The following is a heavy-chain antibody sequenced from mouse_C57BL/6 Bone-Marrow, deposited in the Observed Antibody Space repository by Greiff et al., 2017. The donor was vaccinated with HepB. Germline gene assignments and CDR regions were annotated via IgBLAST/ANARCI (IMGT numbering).Heavy chain of an antibody. D-gene: IGHD2-2*01. CDR3: ARYDGYYDAMDY. V-gene: IGHV5-15*01. CDR1: GFTFSDYG. CDR2: ISNLAYSI. Sequence: DVQLVESGGGLVQPGGSLKLSCAASGFTFSDYGMAWVRQAPRKGPEWVAFISNLAYSIYYADTVTGRFTISRENAKNTLYLEMSSLRSEDTAMYYCARYDGYYDAMDYWGQGTSVTVSS. J-gene: IGHJ4*01.